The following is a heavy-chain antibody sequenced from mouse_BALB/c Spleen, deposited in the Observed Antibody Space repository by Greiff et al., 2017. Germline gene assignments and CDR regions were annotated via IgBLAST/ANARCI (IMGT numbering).Heavy chain of an antibody. Sequence: VQLKESGPGLVKPSQSLSLTCTVTGYSITSDYAWNWIRQFPGNKLEWMGYISYSGSTSYNPSLKSRISITRDTSKNQFFLQLNSVTTEDTATYYCAREGTDAYWGQGTLVTVSA. CDR1: GYSITSDYA. V-gene: IGHV3-2*02. J-gene: IGHJ3*01. CDR2: ISYSGST. CDR3: AREGTDAY. D-gene: IGHD2-14*01.